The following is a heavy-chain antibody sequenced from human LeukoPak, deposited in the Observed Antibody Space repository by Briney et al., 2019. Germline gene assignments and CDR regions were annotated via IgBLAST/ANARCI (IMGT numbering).Heavy chain of an antibody. Sequence: LQPSETLSLTCAVYGWSFSGYYWNWLRQPPEKGLEWIGKINQSGSINYNPSLKSRVTMSVDTSKNQFSLKLSSVTAADTAVYYCARGSYGDYGFKHWYFDLWGRGTLVTVSS. J-gene: IGHJ2*01. D-gene: IGHD4-17*01. V-gene: IGHV4-34*01. CDR2: INQSGSI. CDR3: ARGSYGDYGFKHWYFDL. CDR1: GWSFSGYY.